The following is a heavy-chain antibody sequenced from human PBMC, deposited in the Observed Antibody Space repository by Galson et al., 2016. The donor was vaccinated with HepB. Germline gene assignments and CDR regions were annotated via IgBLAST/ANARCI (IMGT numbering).Heavy chain of an antibody. CDR3: ATGRTDYYDSSGHNWFDP. V-gene: IGHV1-24*01. D-gene: IGHD3-22*01. CDR1: GYTLTELS. CDR2: FDPEEGET. J-gene: IGHJ5*02. Sequence: SVKVSCKVSGYTLTELSIHWVRQAPGKGLEWMGGFDPEEGETIYAQKFQGRVTMTEDTSTDTAYMELSSLRSEDTAVYYCATGRTDYYDSSGHNWFDPWGQGTRVTVSS.